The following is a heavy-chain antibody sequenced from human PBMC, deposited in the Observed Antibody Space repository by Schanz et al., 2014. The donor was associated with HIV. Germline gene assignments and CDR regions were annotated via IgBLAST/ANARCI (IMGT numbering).Heavy chain of an antibody. CDR3: ARGYKYGRD. V-gene: IGHV3-23*01. Sequence: EVQLLESGGGLVQPGGSLKLSCAASGFTLSKNAMSWVRLGPGKGLEWVSGISGSGGRTYYADFVKGRFTVSRDNSKSTLYLRMNGLRAEDTAVYYCARGYKYGRDWGQGTLVTVSS. CDR1: GFTLSKNA. J-gene: IGHJ4*02. D-gene: IGHD5-18*01. CDR2: ISGSGGRT.